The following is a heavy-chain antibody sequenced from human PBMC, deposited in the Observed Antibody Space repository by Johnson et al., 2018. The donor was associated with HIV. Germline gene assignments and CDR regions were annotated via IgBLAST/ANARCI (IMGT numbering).Heavy chain of an antibody. CDR2: VSYDGRER. Sequence: QVQLVESGGGVVQPGRSLRLSCAASGFSFSSYAMHWVRQAPGKGLEWVAVVSYDGRERYYADSVKGRFTISRDSSKNTLYLQMNSLRAEDTAVYYCARGSRYTYDNDDVYLLQAFDIWGQGTMVTVSS. J-gene: IGHJ3*02. V-gene: IGHV3-30*04. CDR1: GFSFSSYA. D-gene: IGHD3-16*01. CDR3: ARGSRYTYDNDDVYLLQAFDI.